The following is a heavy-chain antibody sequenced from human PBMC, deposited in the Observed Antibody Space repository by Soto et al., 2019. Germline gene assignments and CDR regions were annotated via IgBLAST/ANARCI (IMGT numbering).Heavy chain of an antibody. CDR2: IYNGGST. J-gene: IGHJ5*02. D-gene: IGHD1-1*01. CDR1: GGSMSGYY. CDR3: ARERQRENRGFDP. Sequence: SETLSLTFIVSGGSMSGYYWSWIRQPPGKGLEWIGRIYNGGSTKYNPSLKSRVTISVDTSKNQFSLKLSSVTAADTAVYYCARERQRENRGFDPWGQGTLVTVSS. V-gene: IGHV4-59*01.